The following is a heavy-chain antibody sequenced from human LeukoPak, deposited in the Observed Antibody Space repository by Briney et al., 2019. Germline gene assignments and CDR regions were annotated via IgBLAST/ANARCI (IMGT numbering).Heavy chain of an antibody. Sequence: GGSLRLSCAAPGFTFGIYSMTWVRQAPGKGLEWVSSISSTSMYIYYADSMRGRFTISRDNAENSLFLQIDSLGVEDTAVYSCARVAAGAEAHTLHYHYMDVWAKGPRSPSP. J-gene: IGHJ6*03. V-gene: IGHV3-21*01. CDR1: GFTFGIYS. D-gene: IGHD6-13*01. CDR2: ISSTSMYI. CDR3: ARVAAGAEAHTLHYHYMDV.